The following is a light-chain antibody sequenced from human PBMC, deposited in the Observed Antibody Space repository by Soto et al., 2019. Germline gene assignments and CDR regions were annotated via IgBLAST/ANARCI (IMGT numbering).Light chain of an antibody. CDR2: EVS. CDR1: SSDVGGYNY. V-gene: IGLV2-14*01. Sequence: ALTQPASVSGSPGQSITISCTGTSSDVGGYNYVSWYQQHPGKAPKLMIYEVSNRPSGVSNRFSGSKSGNTASLTISGLQAEDEADYYCSSYTSSSTLYVFGTGTKSPS. J-gene: IGLJ1*01. CDR3: SSYTSSSTLYV.